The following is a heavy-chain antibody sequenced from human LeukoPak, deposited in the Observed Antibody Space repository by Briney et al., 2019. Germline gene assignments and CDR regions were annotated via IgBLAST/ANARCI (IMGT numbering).Heavy chain of an antibody. CDR3: AKESRSGWSLDHYYGMDV. D-gene: IGHD6-19*01. CDR2: ISYDGNNK. J-gene: IGHJ6*02. CDR1: GFTFNSYG. Sequence: PGGSLRLSCAASGFTFNSYGIHWVRQAPGKGLEWVAVISYDGNNKYYADSVKGRFTISRDNSKNTLYLQMNSLRAEDTAVYYCAKESRSGWSLDHYYGMDVWGQGTTVTVSS. V-gene: IGHV3-30*18.